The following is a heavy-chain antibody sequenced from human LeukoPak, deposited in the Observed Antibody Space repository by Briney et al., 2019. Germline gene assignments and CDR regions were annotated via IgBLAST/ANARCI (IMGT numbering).Heavy chain of an antibody. CDR1: GFTFSSNW. V-gene: IGHV3-74*01. Sequence: GGSLRLSCAASGFTFSSNWMHWVRQAPGKGLVWVSRINEDGSTTNYAVSVKGRSTILRDNAKNTLYLQMNGLRAEDTAVYYCVRDLGGRSGHWGQGTLVTVSS. D-gene: IGHD1-26*01. CDR2: INEDGSTT. J-gene: IGHJ4*02. CDR3: VRDLGGRSGH.